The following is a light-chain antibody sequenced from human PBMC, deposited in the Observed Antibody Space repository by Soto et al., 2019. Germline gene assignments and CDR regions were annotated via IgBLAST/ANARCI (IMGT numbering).Light chain of an antibody. CDR1: QSISSY. J-gene: IGKJ1*01. CDR2: AAS. CDR3: QQSYSTPRT. Sequence: DIQMTQSPSSLSASVGDRVTITCRASQSISSYLNWYQQKPGKAPKLLIYAASSLQSGVPSRFSVRGSGTEFTLTISSLQPEDFATYYCQQSYSTPRTFGQGTKVEIK. V-gene: IGKV1-39*01.